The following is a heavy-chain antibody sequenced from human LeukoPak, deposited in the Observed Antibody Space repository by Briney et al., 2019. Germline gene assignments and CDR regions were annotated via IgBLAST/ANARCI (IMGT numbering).Heavy chain of an antibody. CDR2: IYYSGST. V-gene: IGHV4-59*08. CDR1: GGSISSYY. Sequence: SETLSLTCTVSGGSISSYYWSWIRQPPGKGLEWIGYIYYSGSTNXXPSLKSRVTISLDTSKNQFSLNLTSVTAAYTAVYYCAXXGELRXXXWLLRTWGQGTLVTVSS. J-gene: IGHJ5*02. CDR3: AXXGELRXXXWLLRT. D-gene: IGHD3-22*01.